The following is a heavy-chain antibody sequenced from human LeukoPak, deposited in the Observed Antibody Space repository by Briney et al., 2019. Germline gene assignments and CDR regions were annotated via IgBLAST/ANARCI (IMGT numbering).Heavy chain of an antibody. D-gene: IGHD3-10*01. CDR2: IYTSGST. V-gene: IGHV4-4*07. CDR1: RGSISSYY. Sequence: SETLSLTCTVSRGSISSYYWSWIRQPAGKGLEWIGRIYTSGSTNYNPSLKSRVTMSVDTSKNQFSLKLSSVTAADTAVYYCAISYGSGSYFDYWGQGTLVTVSS. CDR3: AISYGSGSYFDY. J-gene: IGHJ4*02.